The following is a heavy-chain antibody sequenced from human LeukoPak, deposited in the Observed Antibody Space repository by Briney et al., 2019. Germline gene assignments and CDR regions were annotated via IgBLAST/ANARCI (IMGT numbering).Heavy chain of an antibody. CDR1: GFTFSSYA. J-gene: IGHJ3*02. V-gene: IGHV3-9*01. CDR2: ISWNGGSI. Sequence: GGSLRLSCAASGFTFSSYAMSWVRQAPGKGLEWVSGISWNGGSIGYADSVKGRFTISRDNAKNSLYLQMNSLRAEDTALYYCAKDPSFVASHAFDIWGQGTMVTVSS. CDR3: AKDPSFVASHAFDI. D-gene: IGHD2-2*01.